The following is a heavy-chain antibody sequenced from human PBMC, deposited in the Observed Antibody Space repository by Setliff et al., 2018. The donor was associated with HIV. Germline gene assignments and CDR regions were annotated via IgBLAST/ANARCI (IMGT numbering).Heavy chain of an antibody. Sequence: PGRSLRLSCAPSGLTFSNCGMHWVRQAPGKGLEWVASIRSDGSNKYYADSVTGRFTISRDDSQNTLFLQMNSLILEDTAVYYCVRDYMWAFDYWGQGTLVTVSS. J-gene: IGHJ4*02. V-gene: IGHV3-30*02. CDR1: GLTFSNCG. CDR3: VRDYMWAFDY. CDR2: IRSDGSNK. D-gene: IGHD1-26*01.